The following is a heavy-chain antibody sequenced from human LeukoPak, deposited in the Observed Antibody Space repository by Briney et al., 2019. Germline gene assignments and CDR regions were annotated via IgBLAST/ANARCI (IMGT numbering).Heavy chain of an antibody. CDR1: GFTFSSYS. D-gene: IGHD1-26*01. CDR3: AKDVTGLWDSGDYYYMDV. CDR2: ISSSSSTI. Sequence: GGSLRLSCAASGFTFSSYSMNWVRQAPGKGLEWVSYISSSSSTIYYADSVKGRFTISRDNAKNTLYLQMNSLRAEDTAVYYCAKDVTGLWDSGDYYYMDVWGKGTTVTISS. J-gene: IGHJ6*03. V-gene: IGHV3-48*01.